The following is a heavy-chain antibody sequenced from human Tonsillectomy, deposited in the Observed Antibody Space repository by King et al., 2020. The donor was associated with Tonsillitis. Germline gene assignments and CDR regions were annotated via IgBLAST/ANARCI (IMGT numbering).Heavy chain of an antibody. Sequence: VQLVESGGGLVKPGGSLRLSCAASGFTFSSYSMNWVRQAPGKGLEWVSSITRNSGYIYYADSVKGRFTISRDNAKSSLSLQMDSLRAADTSLYYCARSWGRDCSGGTCYDAFDRWGQGTMVTVSP. CDR3: ARSWGRDCSGGTCYDAFDR. CDR2: ITRNSGYI. J-gene: IGHJ3*02. D-gene: IGHD2-15*01. V-gene: IGHV3-21*01. CDR1: GFTFSSYS.